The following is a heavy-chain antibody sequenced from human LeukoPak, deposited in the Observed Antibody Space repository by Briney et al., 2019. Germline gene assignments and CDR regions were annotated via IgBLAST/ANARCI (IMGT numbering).Heavy chain of an antibody. J-gene: IGHJ6*02. V-gene: IGHV1-2*02. D-gene: IGHD2-2*01. CDR2: MNPHSGGT. Sequence: ASVKVSCKASGYTFTTYSAHWVRQGPGQGLEWMGWMNPHSGGTNYAQKFRARVSMTTDTSINTAYLELTGLTSDDTALYYCARAQRTVSGLDVWGQGTTVTVSS. CDR3: ARAQRTVSGLDV. CDR1: GYTFTTYS.